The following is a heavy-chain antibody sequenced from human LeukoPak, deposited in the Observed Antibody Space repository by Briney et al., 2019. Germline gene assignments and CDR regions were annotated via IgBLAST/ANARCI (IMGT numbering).Heavy chain of an antibody. J-gene: IGHJ5*02. CDR3: ARDSGTTGEVKFDP. V-gene: IGHV4-59*12. CDR1: GGSISSYY. CDR2: IYYTGST. Sequence: SETLSLTCTVSGGSISSYYWSWIRQPPGKGLEWLGYIYYTGSTNYNPALQSRLTISIDTSKNQFSLKLMSVTAADTAVYYCARDSGTTGEVKFDPWGQGTLVTVSS. D-gene: IGHD3-10*01.